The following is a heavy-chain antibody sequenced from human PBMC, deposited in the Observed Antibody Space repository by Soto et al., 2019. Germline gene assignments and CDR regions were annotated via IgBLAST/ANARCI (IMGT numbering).Heavy chain of an antibody. CDR3: ARQAAAGRAAFGY. V-gene: IGHV5-10-1*01. Sequence: GEPLKISSKGSGYSFAIYWISWVRQMPGKGLEWMGRIDPSDSYTNYSPSFQGHVTVSADKSISTAYLQWNSLKASDTAMYYCARQAAAGRAAFGYWGLGTLVTVSS. D-gene: IGHD6-13*01. J-gene: IGHJ4*02. CDR2: IDPSDSYT. CDR1: GYSFAIYW.